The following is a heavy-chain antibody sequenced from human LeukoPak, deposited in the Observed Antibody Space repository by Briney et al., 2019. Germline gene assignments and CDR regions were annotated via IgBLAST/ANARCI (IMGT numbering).Heavy chain of an antibody. Sequence: GGSLRLSCAASGFTFSSYGMHWVRQAPGKGLEWVAFIRYDESNKYYADSVKGRFTISRDNSKNTLYLQMNSLRTEDTAVHYCAKEFSKVTTRVQWGQGTLVTVSS. CDR3: AKEFSKVTTRVQ. D-gene: IGHD4-17*01. CDR1: GFTFSSYG. CDR2: IRYDESNK. J-gene: IGHJ4*02. V-gene: IGHV3-30*02.